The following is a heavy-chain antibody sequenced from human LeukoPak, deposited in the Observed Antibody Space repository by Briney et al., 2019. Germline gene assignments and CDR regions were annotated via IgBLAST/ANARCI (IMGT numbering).Heavy chain of an antibody. D-gene: IGHD3-22*01. V-gene: IGHV1-18*01. J-gene: IGHJ3*02. Sequence: GASVKVSCKASGYTFTSYGISWVRQAPGQGLEWMGWISAYNGNTNYAQKLQGRVTMTTDTSTSTAYIELRSLRSDDTAVYYCARDLLSEWIPYDSSGYAFDIWGQGTMVTVSS. CDR3: ARDLLSEWIPYDSSGYAFDI. CDR1: GYTFTSYG. CDR2: ISAYNGNT.